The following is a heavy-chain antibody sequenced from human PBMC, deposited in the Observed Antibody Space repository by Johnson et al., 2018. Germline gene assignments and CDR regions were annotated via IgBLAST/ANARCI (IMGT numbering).Heavy chain of an antibody. CDR1: GGSISTSHW. CDR2: IHHVGKT. Sequence: QVQLQESGPGLVKPSGTLSLICAVSGGSISTSHWWSWVRQFPGKGLEWIGEIHHVGKTHFNPSLTRRVTMSVDKSKNLCSLHLTSVTAADTAFYYCATSPGLAVDGRGYWGQGTLVVVSS. V-gene: IGHV4-4*02. J-gene: IGHJ4*02. D-gene: IGHD6-19*01. CDR3: ATSPGLAVDGRGY.